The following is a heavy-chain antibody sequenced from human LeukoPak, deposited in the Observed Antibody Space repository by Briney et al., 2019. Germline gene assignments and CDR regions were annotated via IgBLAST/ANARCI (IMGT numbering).Heavy chain of an antibody. V-gene: IGHV5-51*01. J-gene: IGHJ6*02. CDR1: GSFFTSYW. Sequence: GASLQISCEGSGSFFTSYWIGWVRQLPGKGLEWMGIIYPGDSDTRYSPSFQGQVTISADKSISTAYLQWSSLKASDTAMYYCARSLYTDMDYYYYYGMDVWGQGTTVTVSS. CDR3: ARSLYTDMDYYYYYGMDV. CDR2: IYPGDSDT. D-gene: IGHD5-18*01.